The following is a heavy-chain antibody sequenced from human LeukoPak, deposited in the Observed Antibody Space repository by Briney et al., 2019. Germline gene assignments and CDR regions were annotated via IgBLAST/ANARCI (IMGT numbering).Heavy chain of an antibody. Sequence: SVKVSCKASGGTFSSYTISWVRQAPGQGLEWMGRIIPILGIANYAQKFQGRVTITADKSTSTAYMELSSLRSEDTAVYYCASEYCSSTSCYGANAFDIWGQGTVVTVSS. V-gene: IGHV1-69*02. CDR2: IIPILGIA. CDR1: GGTFSSYT. D-gene: IGHD2-2*01. CDR3: ASEYCSSTSCYGANAFDI. J-gene: IGHJ3*02.